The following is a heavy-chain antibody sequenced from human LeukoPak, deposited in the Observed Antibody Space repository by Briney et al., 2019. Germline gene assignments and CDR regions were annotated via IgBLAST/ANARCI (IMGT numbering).Heavy chain of an antibody. J-gene: IGHJ4*02. CDR1: GDSVSNNYC. CDR3: ARDRVPVAGTILDY. V-gene: IGHV4-4*02. Sequence: SETLSLTCAVFGDSVSNNYCWNWVRQSPGKGLEWIGEVYHSGSTNYNPSLKSRVIISVDKSKNQFSLVLNSVTAADTAVYYCARDRVPVAGTILDYWGRGILVIVAS. CDR2: VYHSGST. D-gene: IGHD6-19*01.